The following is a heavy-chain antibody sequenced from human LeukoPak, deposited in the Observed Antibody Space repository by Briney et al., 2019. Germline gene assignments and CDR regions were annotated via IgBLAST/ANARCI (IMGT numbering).Heavy chain of an antibody. J-gene: IGHJ6*02. CDR2: INPNSDGT. Sequence: ASVKVSCKASGGTFSSYAISWVRQAPGQGLEWMGWINPNSDGTNYAQKFQGWVTMTRDTSISTAYMELSRLRSDDTAVYYCASSTVTTSAYYYYGMDVWGQGTTVTVSS. CDR3: ASSTVTTSAYYYYGMDV. V-gene: IGHV1-2*04. CDR1: GGTFSSYA. D-gene: IGHD4-17*01.